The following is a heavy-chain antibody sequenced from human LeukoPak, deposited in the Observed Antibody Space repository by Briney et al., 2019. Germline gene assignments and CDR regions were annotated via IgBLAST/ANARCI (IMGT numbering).Heavy chain of an antibody. CDR1: GYTFTSYD. V-gene: IGHV1-8*03. D-gene: IGHD3-3*01. Sequence: ASVKVSCKASGYTFTSYDTNWVRQATGQGLKWMGWMNPNSGNTGYAQKFQGRVTITRNTSISTAYMELSSLRSEDTAVYYCARGLPDSYYDFWSGYHDAFDIWGQGTMVTVSS. CDR2: MNPNSGNT. CDR3: ARGLPDSYYDFWSGYHDAFDI. J-gene: IGHJ3*02.